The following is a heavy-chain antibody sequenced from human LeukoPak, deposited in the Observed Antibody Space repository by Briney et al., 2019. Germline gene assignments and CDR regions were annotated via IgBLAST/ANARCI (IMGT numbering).Heavy chain of an antibody. Sequence: ETLSLTCTVSGVSISSSSYYWGWIRQPPGKGLEWVSSISSSSSYIYYADSVKGRFTISRDNAKNSLYLQMNSLRAEDTAVYYCARAPRVGYSSGWYDNYWGQGTLVTVSS. D-gene: IGHD6-19*01. CDR3: ARAPRVGYSSGWYDNY. J-gene: IGHJ4*02. CDR2: ISSSSSYI. CDR1: GVSISSSS. V-gene: IGHV3-21*01.